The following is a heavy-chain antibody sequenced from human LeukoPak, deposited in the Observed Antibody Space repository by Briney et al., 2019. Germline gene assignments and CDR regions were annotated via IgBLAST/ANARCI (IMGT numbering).Heavy chain of an antibody. CDR3: AKRGVVIRVILVGFHKEAYYFDS. D-gene: IGHD3-22*01. J-gene: IGHJ4*02. CDR1: GITLSNYG. CDR2: ISDSGGST. V-gene: IGHV3-23*01. Sequence: GGSLRLFCAVSGITLSNYGMSWVRQAPGKGLEWVAGISDSGGSTNYADSVKGRFTISRDNPKNTLYLQMNSLRAEDTAVYFCAKRGVVIRVILVGFHKEAYYFDSWGQGALVNVSS.